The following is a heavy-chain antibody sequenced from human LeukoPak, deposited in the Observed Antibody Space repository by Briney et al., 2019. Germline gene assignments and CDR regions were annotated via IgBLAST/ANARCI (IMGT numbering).Heavy chain of an antibody. Sequence: GGTLRLSCEASVFTFSSYWMHWARQAPGKGLVWVSRINRDGRSTTYADSAKGRFTISRDNARNTVHMQISSLRDEDTAVYYCARDGSGYSGGLGYWGQGPLVTVSS. J-gene: IGHJ4*02. CDR2: INRDGRST. CDR3: ARDGSGYSGGLGY. D-gene: IGHD5-12*01. V-gene: IGHV3-74*01. CDR1: VFTFSSYW.